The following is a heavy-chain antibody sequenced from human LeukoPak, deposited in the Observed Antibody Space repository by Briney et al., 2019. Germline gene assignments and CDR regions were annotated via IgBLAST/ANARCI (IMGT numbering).Heavy chain of an antibody. D-gene: IGHD5-12*01. CDR1: GFTFSSYA. CDR2: ISGRGSTI. CDR3: SKDRVGYSGYDGAYFDS. J-gene: IGHJ4*02. Sequence: GGSLRLSCAASGFTFSSYAMSWVRQAPGKGLEWVSTISGRGSTIYYADSVKGRFTISRDNSKNTVFLQMNSLTAEDTAVYYCSKDRVGYSGYDGAYFDSWGQGTLVTVSS. V-gene: IGHV3-23*01.